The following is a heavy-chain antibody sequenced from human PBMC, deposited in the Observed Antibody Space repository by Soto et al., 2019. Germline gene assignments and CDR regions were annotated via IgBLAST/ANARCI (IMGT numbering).Heavy chain of an antibody. CDR3: AREGFGSGHAGGFDV. Sequence: EVQLLDSGGGWVQPGGSLRLSCAASGFTFRTSVMTWVRRAPGKGLEWVSTINDNGGATHYADSVKGRFTISRDNSKDTMFLQMNSLRAEDTAVYYCAREGFGSGHAGGFDVWGQGTMVAVSS. J-gene: IGHJ3*01. CDR2: INDNGGAT. D-gene: IGHD6-19*01. V-gene: IGHV3-23*01. CDR1: GFTFRTSV.